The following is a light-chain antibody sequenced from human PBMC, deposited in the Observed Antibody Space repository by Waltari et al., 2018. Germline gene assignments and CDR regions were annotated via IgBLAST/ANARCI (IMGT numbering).Light chain of an antibody. J-gene: IGLJ2*01. V-gene: IGLV2-14*03. CDR2: DVT. Sequence: QSALTQPASVSGSPGQSITISCPGTNRDVGAFNFVSWFQQHPGKAPKLLIYDVTKRPSGVSNRFSGSKSGNTASLTISGLQTEDEAEYYCSSYTRTNTLVFGGGSRLTVL. CDR3: SSYTRTNTLV. CDR1: NRDVGAFNF.